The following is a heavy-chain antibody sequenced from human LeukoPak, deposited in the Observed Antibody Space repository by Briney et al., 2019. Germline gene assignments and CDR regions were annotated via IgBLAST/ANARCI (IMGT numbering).Heavy chain of an antibody. Sequence: SETLSLTCTVSGGSISSNFWSWIRQPPGKGPEWIGYIYYSGNTNYNPSLRSRVTISVDTSKNQFSLKLSSVTAADTAVYYCARAYCGDDCYSRYFDYWGQGTLVTVSS. J-gene: IGHJ4*02. CDR3: ARAYCGDDCYSRYFDY. V-gene: IGHV4-59*01. D-gene: IGHD2-21*02. CDR1: GGSISSNF. CDR2: IYYSGNT.